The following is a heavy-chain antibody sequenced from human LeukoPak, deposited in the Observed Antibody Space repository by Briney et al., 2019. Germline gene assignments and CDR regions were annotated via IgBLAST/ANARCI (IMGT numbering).Heavy chain of an antibody. V-gene: IGHV1-46*01. CDR2: INPSGGST. CDR3: ARDRSKGEMATIYGAGGVDP. D-gene: IGHD5-24*01. CDR1: GYTFTSYY. Sequence: ASVKVSCKASGYTFTSYYMHWVRQAPGQGLEWMGIINPSGGSTSYAQKFQGRVIMTRDTSTSTVYMELSSLRSEDTAEYYCARDRSKGEMATIYGAGGVDPWDQGTLVTVSS. J-gene: IGHJ5*02.